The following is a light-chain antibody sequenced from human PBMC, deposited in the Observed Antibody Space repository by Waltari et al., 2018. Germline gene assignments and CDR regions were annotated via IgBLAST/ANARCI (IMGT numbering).Light chain of an antibody. J-gene: IGKJ5*01. CDR2: GAS. CDR1: QGISSY. V-gene: IGKV1-9*01. Sequence: DTQLTQSPSFLSASVGDRVTITCRASQGISSYLAWYQQKPGKAPKLLIYGASTLQSGVPSRFSGSGSGTEFTLTISSLQPEDFATYYCQQLSSYLSITFGQGTRLEMK. CDR3: QQLSSYLSIT.